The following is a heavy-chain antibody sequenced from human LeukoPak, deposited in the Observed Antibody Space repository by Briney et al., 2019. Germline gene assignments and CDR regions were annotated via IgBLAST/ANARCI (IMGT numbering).Heavy chain of an antibody. J-gene: IGHJ5*02. CDR3: TRDPSVDYDLLSHWFDP. D-gene: IGHD3-9*01. V-gene: IGHV1-45*02. Sequence: AASVKVSCKASGYTFTYRYLHWVRQAPGQALEWMGWITPFNGNTNYAQKFQDRVTITRDRSMSTVYMELSSLRSEDTAMYYCTRDPSVDYDLLSHWFDPWGQGTLVTVSS. CDR1: GYTFTYRY. CDR2: ITPFNGNT.